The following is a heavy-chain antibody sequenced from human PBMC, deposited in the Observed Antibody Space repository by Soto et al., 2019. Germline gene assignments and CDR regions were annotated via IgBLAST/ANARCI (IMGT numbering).Heavy chain of an antibody. CDR1: GDSVSSNSAA. D-gene: IGHD1-26*01. Sequence: PSQTLSLTCAISGDSVSSNSAAWNWIRQSPSRGLEWLGRTYYRSKWYNDYAVSVKSRITINPDTSKNQFSLQLNSVTPEDTAVYYCARDHSGSPVWYYYGMDVWGQGTTVTVSS. J-gene: IGHJ6*02. CDR3: ARDHSGSPVWYYYGMDV. CDR2: TYYRSKWYN. V-gene: IGHV6-1*01.